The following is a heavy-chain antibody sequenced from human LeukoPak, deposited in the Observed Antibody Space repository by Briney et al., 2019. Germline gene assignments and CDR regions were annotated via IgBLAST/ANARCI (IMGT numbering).Heavy chain of an antibody. CDR3: VRDHLWAFDI. Sequence: GGSLRLSCAASGFTFSSYSMNWVRQAPGKGLEWVSYISSSSSTIYYADSVKGRFTTSRDNAKNSLYLQMNSLRAEDTAVYYCVRDHLWAFDIWGQGTMVTVSS. CDR2: ISSSSSTI. CDR1: GFTFSSYS. V-gene: IGHV3-48*04. D-gene: IGHD2-21*01. J-gene: IGHJ3*02.